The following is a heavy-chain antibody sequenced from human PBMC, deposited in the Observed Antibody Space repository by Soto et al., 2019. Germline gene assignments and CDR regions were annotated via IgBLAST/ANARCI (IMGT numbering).Heavy chain of an antibody. J-gene: IGHJ3*02. CDR2: IIPILGIA. CDR3: ARRYYDILARQDAFDI. CDR1: GGTFSSYT. V-gene: IGHV1-69*02. D-gene: IGHD3-9*01. Sequence: QVQLVQSGAEVKKPASSVKVSCKASGGTFSSYTISWVRQAPGQGLEWMGRIIPILGIANYAQKFEGRVTITADTSTSTAYMELSSLRSEDTAVYYCARRYYDILARQDAFDIWGQGTMVTVSS.